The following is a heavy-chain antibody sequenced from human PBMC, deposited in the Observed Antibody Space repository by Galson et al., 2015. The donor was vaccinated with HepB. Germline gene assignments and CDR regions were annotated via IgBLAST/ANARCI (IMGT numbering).Heavy chain of an antibody. V-gene: IGHV3-23*01. D-gene: IGHD3-22*01. Sequence: SLRLSCAASGFTFRNYVMSWVRQAPGKVLEWVSGISGSGGRTNYADSVKGRFTITRDNSRNTLYLQINSLRAEDTAVYYCAEERRYYYDSSGDPQYFQHWGQGTLVTVSS. CDR3: AEERRYYYDSSGDPQYFQH. CDR1: GFTFRNYV. J-gene: IGHJ1*01. CDR2: ISGSGGRT.